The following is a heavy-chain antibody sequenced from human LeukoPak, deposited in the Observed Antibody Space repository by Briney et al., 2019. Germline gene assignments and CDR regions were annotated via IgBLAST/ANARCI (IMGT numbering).Heavy chain of an antibody. J-gene: IGHJ4*02. CDR3: ARDSYGGNSDFDY. CDR1: GYTFTSYY. CDR2: INPSGGST. V-gene: IGHV1-46*01. Sequence: ASVTVSCTASGYTFTSYYMHWVRQAPGQGLEWMGIINPSGGSTSYAQKFQGRVTMTRDTSTSTVYMELSSLRSEDTAVYYCARDSYGGNSDFDYWGQGTLVTVSS. D-gene: IGHD4-23*01.